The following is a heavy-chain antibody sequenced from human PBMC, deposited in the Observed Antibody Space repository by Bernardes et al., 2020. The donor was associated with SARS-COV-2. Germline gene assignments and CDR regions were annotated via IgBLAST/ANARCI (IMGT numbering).Heavy chain of an antibody. CDR1: GGSISSGGYY. CDR2: IYYSGST. J-gene: IGHJ6*02. Sequence: SETLSLTCTVSGGSISSGGYYWSWIRQHPGKGLEWIGYIYYSGSTYYNLSLKSRVTISVDTSKNQFSLKLSSVTAADTAVYYCARDRIVVVPAARPHYYGMDVWGQGTTVTVSS. CDR3: ARDRIVVVPAARPHYYGMDV. D-gene: IGHD2-2*02. V-gene: IGHV4-31*03.